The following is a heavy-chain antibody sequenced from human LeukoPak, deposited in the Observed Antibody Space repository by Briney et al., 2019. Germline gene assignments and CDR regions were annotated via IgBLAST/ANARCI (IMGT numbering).Heavy chain of an antibody. J-gene: IGHJ4*02. CDR2: ISGSGAYS. CDR3: ARGNLWFGELVY. Sequence: GGSLRLSCAASGFTFSNYAMSWVRQAPGKGLEWVSGISGSGAYSYYADSVKGRFTISRDDAKNSLYLQMNSLRAEDTAVYYCARGNLWFGELVYWGQGTLVTVSS. CDR1: GFTFSNYA. D-gene: IGHD3-10*01. V-gene: IGHV3-21*01.